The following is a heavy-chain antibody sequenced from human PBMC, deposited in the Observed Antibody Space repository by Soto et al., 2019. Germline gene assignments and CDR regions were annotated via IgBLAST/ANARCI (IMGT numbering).Heavy chain of an antibody. CDR2: ISGSGGST. J-gene: IGHJ4*02. CDR3: AKGQYNWNDVAYFDY. D-gene: IGHD1-20*01. Sequence: GGSLRLSCAASGFTFSSYAMSWVRQAPGKGLEWVSAISGSGGSTYYADSVKGRFTISRDNSKNTLYLQMNSLRAEDTAVYYCAKGQYNWNDVAYFDYWGQGTLVTVSS. CDR1: GFTFSSYA. V-gene: IGHV3-23*01.